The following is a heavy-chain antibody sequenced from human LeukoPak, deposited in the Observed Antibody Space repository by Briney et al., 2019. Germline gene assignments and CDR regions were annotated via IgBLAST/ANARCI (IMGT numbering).Heavy chain of an antibody. V-gene: IGHV4-59*01. Sequence: SETPSLTCTVSGGSISSYYWSWIRQPPGKGLEWIGYIYYSGSTNYNPSLKSRVTISVDTSKNQFSLKLSSVTAADTAVYYCARGRPQQLPLDYWGQGTLVTVSS. J-gene: IGHJ4*02. D-gene: IGHD6-13*01. CDR2: IYYSGST. CDR1: GGSISSYY. CDR3: ARGRPQQLPLDY.